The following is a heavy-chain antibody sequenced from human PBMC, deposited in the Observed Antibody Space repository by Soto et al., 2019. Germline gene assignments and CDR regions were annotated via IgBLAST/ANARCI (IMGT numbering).Heavy chain of an antibody. Sequence: PGGSLRLSCAASGFTFSSYWMHWVRQAPGKGLVWVSRINSDGSSTSYADSVKGRFTISRDNAKNTLYLQMNSLRAEDTAVYYCAREVGSGSYYLYYYYGMDVWGQGTTVTVSS. CDR3: AREVGSGSYYLYYYYGMDV. D-gene: IGHD1-26*01. CDR2: INSDGSST. J-gene: IGHJ6*02. CDR1: GFTFSSYW. V-gene: IGHV3-74*01.